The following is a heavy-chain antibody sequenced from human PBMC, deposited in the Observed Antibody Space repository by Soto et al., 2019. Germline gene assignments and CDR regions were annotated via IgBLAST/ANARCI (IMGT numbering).Heavy chain of an antibody. CDR3: ARLGTNDY. D-gene: IGHD1-7*01. Sequence: QVQLVQSGAEVKKPGASVKVSCKASGYTFTDYYIHWVRHAPGQGLEWMGWINPNSGGTHYAQKFQDWVTMTRDTSISTAYMELSSLRSDATAVYYCARLGTNDYWGQGTLVTVSS. CDR2: INPNSGGT. V-gene: IGHV1-2*04. CDR1: GYTFTDYY. J-gene: IGHJ4*02.